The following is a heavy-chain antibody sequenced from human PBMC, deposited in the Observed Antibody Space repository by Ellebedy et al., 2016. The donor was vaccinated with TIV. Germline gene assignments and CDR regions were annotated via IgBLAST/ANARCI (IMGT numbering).Heavy chain of an antibody. V-gene: IGHV1-2*02. CDR1: GGTFSSYA. Sequence: AASVKVSCKASGGTFSSYAISWVRQAPGQGLEWMGWIYPNSGDTKYSQNFQGRVTMTRDTSIATAYLELNRLTSDDTATYYCASVTFSSLSPFDYWGQGTLVAVSS. CDR3: ASVTFSSLSPFDY. CDR2: IYPNSGDT. D-gene: IGHD6-13*01. J-gene: IGHJ4*02.